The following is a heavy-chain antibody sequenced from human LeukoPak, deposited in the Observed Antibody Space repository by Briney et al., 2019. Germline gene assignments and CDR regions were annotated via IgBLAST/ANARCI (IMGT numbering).Heavy chain of an antibody. CDR3: ARGPPYFGSGSYYHIVDY. D-gene: IGHD3-10*01. CDR1: GFTVSNNY. Sequence: GGSLRLSCAASGFTVSNNYMSWVRQAPGKGLEWVSVIHSGGSTHYADSVKGRFTISRDNSKNTLYLQMNSLRAEDMAVYYCARGPPYFGSGSYYHIVDYWGQGTLVTVSS. V-gene: IGHV3-53*01. J-gene: IGHJ4*02. CDR2: IHSGGST.